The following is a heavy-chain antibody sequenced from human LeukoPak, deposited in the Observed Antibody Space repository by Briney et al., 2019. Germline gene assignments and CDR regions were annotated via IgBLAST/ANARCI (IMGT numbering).Heavy chain of an antibody. CDR2: ISSSGYSI. J-gene: IGHJ4*02. CDR3: ATVPFYYDSSHYQDY. D-gene: IGHD3-22*01. CDR1: GFTFSDYY. V-gene: IGHV3-11*04. Sequence: GGSLRLSCAASGFTFSDYYMSWIRQAPGKGLEWVSYISSSGYSIYYADSVKGRFTIARDNAKNSLYLQMNSLRAEDTAVYYCATVPFYYDSSHYQDYWGRGTLVTVSS.